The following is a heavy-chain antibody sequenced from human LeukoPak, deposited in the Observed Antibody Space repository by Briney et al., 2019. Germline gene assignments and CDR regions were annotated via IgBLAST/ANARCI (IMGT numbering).Heavy chain of an antibody. Sequence: GASVKVSCKASGYTFTSYDINWVRQATGQGLEWMGWMNPNSGNTGYAQKFQGRVTMTRNTSISTAYMELSSLRSEDTAVYYCARAVSSGWYYRDAFDIWGQGTMVTVSS. CDR2: MNPNSGNT. D-gene: IGHD6-19*01. CDR3: ARAVSSGWYYRDAFDI. J-gene: IGHJ3*02. CDR1: GYTFTSYD. V-gene: IGHV1-8*01.